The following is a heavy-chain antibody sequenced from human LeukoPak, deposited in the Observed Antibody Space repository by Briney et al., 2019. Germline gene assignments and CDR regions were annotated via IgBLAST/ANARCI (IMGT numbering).Heavy chain of an antibody. CDR3: ARTIPLWASLPH. J-gene: IGHJ1*01. V-gene: IGHV4-30-4*08. Sequence: SETLSLTCTVSGGSISSGDYYWSWIRQPPGKGLEWIGYIYDSGRTYYNPSLKSRVTISVDTSKNQFSLKLSSVTAADPAVYYRARTIPLWASLPHWGQGPLVPASP. D-gene: IGHD5-18*01. CDR2: IYDSGRT. CDR1: GGSISSGDYY.